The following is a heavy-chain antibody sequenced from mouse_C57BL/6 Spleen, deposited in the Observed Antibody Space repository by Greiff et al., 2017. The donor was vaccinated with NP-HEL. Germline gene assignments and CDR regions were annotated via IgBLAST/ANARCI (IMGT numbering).Heavy chain of an antibody. CDR2: INPNNGGT. Sequence: VHVKQSGPELVKPGASVKISCKASGYTFTDYYMNWVKQSHGKSLEWIGDINPNNGGTSYKQKFKGKATLTVDKSSSTAYMELRSLTSEDSAVYYWARWRYYYDYCDYWGQGTTLTVSS. J-gene: IGHJ2*01. V-gene: IGHV1-26*01. CDR3: ARWRYYYDYCDY. D-gene: IGHD1-1*01. CDR1: GYTFTDYY.